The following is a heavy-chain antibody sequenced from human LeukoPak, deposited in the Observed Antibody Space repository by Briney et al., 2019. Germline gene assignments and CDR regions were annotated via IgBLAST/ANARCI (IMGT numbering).Heavy chain of an antibody. CDR2: ISSSSSYI. J-gene: IGHJ4*02. V-gene: IGHV3-21*01. D-gene: IGHD5-24*01. CDR3: ARDFRDGYNRPY. Sequence: GGSLRLSCAASGFTFNIYAMSWVRQAPGKGLEWVSSISSSSSYIYYADSVKGRFTISRDNAKNSLYLQMNSLRAEDTAVYYCARDFRDGYNRPYWGQGTLVTVSS. CDR1: GFTFNIYA.